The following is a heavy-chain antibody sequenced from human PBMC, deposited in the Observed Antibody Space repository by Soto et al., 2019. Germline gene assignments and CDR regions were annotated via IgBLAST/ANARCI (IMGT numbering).Heavy chain of an antibody. Sequence: QVQLVQSGAEVKKPGSSVKVSCKASGGTFSSYTISWVRQAPGQGLEWMGRIIPILGIANYAQKFQGRVTNXADKSTSTAYMELSSLRSEDTAVYYCASLTLWGDYWGQGTLVTVSS. J-gene: IGHJ4*02. CDR3: ASLTLWGDY. CDR2: IIPILGIA. V-gene: IGHV1-69*02. CDR1: GGTFSSYT. D-gene: IGHD2-21*01.